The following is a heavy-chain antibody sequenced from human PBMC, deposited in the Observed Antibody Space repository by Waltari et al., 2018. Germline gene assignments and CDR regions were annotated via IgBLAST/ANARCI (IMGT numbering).Heavy chain of an antibody. D-gene: IGHD6-19*01. J-gene: IGHJ5*02. CDR1: GDSISSNGNY. Sequence: QLQLQESGPGLVDPSETLSLTCTVSGDSISSNGNYWGWVRQPPGKGLEWIGSIYYTGSASYNPSLKSRVIILVDAAKSQFTLMLGSVTAADTAVYYCAKGDGSGWYYVEWFDPWGQGTLVTVSS. CDR2: IYYTGSA. V-gene: IGHV4-39*07. CDR3: AKGDGSGWYYVEWFDP.